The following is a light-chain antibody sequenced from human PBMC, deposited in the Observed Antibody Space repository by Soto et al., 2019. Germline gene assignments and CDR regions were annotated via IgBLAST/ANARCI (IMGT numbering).Light chain of an antibody. V-gene: IGLV2-8*01. CDR2: EVT. Sequence: PVLTMPASASGLPGQPVTITCTGTSSDVGAYNYVSWYQQHPGKAPKLMIFEVTQRPSGVPDRFSGSKSGNTAALTVSGLQAEDEADYYCTSYAGSNNFYVFGTGTKVTVL. CDR3: TSYAGSNNFYV. CDR1: SSDVGAYNY. J-gene: IGLJ1*01.